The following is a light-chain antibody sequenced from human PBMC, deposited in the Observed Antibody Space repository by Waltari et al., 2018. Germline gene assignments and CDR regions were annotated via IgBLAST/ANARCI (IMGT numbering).Light chain of an antibody. V-gene: IGKV1-5*03. CDR1: KKIKTW. Sequence: TITCRSSKKIKTWLTWYQQKPGKAPNLLIYKASSLQSGVPSRFSGSGSGTEFALTINSLQPDDFATYYCQQYDTYPWTFGHGTKVEIK. CDR3: QQYDTYPWT. J-gene: IGKJ1*01. CDR2: KAS.